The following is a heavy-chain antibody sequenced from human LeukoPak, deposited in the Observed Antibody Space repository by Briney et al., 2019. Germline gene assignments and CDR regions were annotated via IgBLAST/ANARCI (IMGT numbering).Heavy chain of an antibody. J-gene: IGHJ4*02. Sequence: GGSLRVSCAASGFTFSTYAMSWVRQAPGKGLEWVSAISAGGGATYYADSVKGRFTISRDNSKNTLYLQMNRLRVDDTAVYYCAKDGSSSPYYFDHWGQGTLVTVSS. V-gene: IGHV3-23*01. CDR3: AKDGSSSPYYFDH. D-gene: IGHD6-6*01. CDR1: GFTFSTYA. CDR2: ISAGGGAT.